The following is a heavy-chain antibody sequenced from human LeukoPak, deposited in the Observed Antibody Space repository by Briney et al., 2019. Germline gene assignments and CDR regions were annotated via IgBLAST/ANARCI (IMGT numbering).Heavy chain of an antibody. D-gene: IGHD1-26*01. CDR3: ARVASGSWTDFDY. CDR2: MSSSGSTI. Sequence: PGGSLRLPCAPSGFTFSDYYMSWLRQAPGRGVEWVPYMSSSGSTICYTDSVKGRFTISSDNAKNSLYLLMNSLRAEDTAVYYCARVASGSWTDFDYWGQGTLVTVSS. J-gene: IGHJ4*02. CDR1: GFTFSDYY. V-gene: IGHV3-11*01.